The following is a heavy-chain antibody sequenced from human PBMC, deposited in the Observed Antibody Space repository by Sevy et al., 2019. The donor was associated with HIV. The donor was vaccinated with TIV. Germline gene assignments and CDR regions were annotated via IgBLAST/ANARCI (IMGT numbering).Heavy chain of an antibody. CDR1: GFIFDDYG. CDR3: TKDPPVYGDFPYGMDV. V-gene: IGHV3-30*18. CDR2: ISHDGGKK. Sequence: GGSLRLSCVGSGFIFDDYGMHWVRQAPGKGLEWVALISHDGGKKHYADSVKGRFTISRDNFKNTLYLQMNTLRRDDTAAYFCTKDPPVYGDFPYGMDVWGQGTTATVSS. D-gene: IGHD4-17*01. J-gene: IGHJ6*02.